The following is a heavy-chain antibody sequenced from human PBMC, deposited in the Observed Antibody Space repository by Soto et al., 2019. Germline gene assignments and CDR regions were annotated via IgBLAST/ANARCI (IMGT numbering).Heavy chain of an antibody. CDR1: GFTFSSYG. Sequence: GGSLRLSCAASGFTFSSYGMHWVRQAPGKGLEWVAVISYDGRNKVYADSVKGRFTLSRDNSRNTVYLQMNSLRVDDTAVYYCAKWAPPYIDFWSGLGTSGQDVWGQGTTVTVSS. D-gene: IGHD3-3*01. V-gene: IGHV3-30*18. J-gene: IGHJ6*02. CDR2: ISYDGRNK. CDR3: AKWAPPYIDFWSGLGTSGQDV.